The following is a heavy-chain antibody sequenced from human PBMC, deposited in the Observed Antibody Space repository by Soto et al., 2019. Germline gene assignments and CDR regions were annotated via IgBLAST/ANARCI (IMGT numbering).Heavy chain of an antibody. Sequence: ASVKVSCKASGYTFTNYDINWVRQATGQGLEWMGWMNPNSGNTGSAQKFQGRITMTRDTSTGTAYMELTSLRYEDTAVYYCARVWGTIEGGVVVGAPTVIDIPNPLQSLPWG. D-gene: IGHD3-16*01. CDR1: GYTFTNYD. CDR3: ARVWGTIEGGVVVGAPTVIDIPNPLQSLP. V-gene: IGHV1-8*01. J-gene: IGHJ5*02. CDR2: MNPNSGNT.